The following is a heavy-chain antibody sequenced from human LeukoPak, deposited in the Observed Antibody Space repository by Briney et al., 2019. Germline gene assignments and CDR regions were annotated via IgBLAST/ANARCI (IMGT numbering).Heavy chain of an antibody. CDR1: GYTVSNNY. CDR2: ITGSTTWT. J-gene: IGHJ2*01. Sequence: PGGSLRLSCAASGYTVSNNYMRWVRQAPGKGLQWVSGITGSTTWTYYAASVKGRFTVSRDNSQNTLHLQMNSLRADDTAVYYCARELVSSGTGYFDLWGRGTLVTVSS. CDR3: ARELVSSGTGYFDL. V-gene: IGHV3-53*01. D-gene: IGHD3-10*02.